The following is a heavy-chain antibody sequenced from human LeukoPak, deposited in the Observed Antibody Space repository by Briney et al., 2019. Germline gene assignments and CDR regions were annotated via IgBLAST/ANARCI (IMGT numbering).Heavy chain of an antibody. CDR1: GYTFTGYY. CDR2: INPNSGGT. Sequence: ASVKVSCKASGYTFTGYYMHWVRQAPGQGLEWMGRINPNSGGTNYAQKFQGRVTMTRDTSISTAYVELSRLRSDDTAVYYCARATLPVWSGLSGFDYWGQGTLVTVSS. CDR3: ARATLPVWSGLSGFDY. J-gene: IGHJ4*02. V-gene: IGHV1-2*06. D-gene: IGHD3-3*01.